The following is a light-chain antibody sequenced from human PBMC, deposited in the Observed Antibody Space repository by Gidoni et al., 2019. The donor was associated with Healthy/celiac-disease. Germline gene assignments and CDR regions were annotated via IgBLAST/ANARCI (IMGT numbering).Light chain of an antibody. V-gene: IGLV3-25*03. CDR3: QSADSSGTLVV. CDR2: KDS. Sequence: SYELTQPPSGSVSPGQTARITCSGDALPKQYAYWYQQKPGQAPVLVIYKDSERPSGIPERFSGSSSGTTVTLTISGVQAEDEADYYCQSADSSGTLVVFGGGTKLTVL. CDR1: ALPKQY. J-gene: IGLJ2*01.